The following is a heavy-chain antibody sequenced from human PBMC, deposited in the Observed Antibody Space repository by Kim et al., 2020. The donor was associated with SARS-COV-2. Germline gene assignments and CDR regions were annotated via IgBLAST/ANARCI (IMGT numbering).Heavy chain of an antibody. CDR3: TNVDY. V-gene: IGHV3-33*06. Sequence: FDGTNEYYADSGKGRFTISRDNSKKTLFLQMNSLRAEDTAVYYCTNVDYWGQGTLVTVSS. CDR2: FDGTNE. J-gene: IGHJ4*02.